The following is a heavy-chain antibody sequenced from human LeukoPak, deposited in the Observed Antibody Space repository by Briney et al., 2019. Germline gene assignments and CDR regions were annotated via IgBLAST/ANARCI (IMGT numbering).Heavy chain of an antibody. CDR1: VYTFTSYY. V-gene: IGHV1-46*01. Sequence: GGSVKVSCKASVYTFTSYYMHWVRQAPGQGLEWLGIINPSGGSTSYAQKCQGRVTTTRNTSTSTVYMELSSLRSEHTAVYYCARTWIQLRFDLTSDYGMDVWGQGTTVTVSS. CDR3: ARTWIQLRFDLTSDYGMDV. D-gene: IGHD5-18*01. CDR2: INPSGGST. J-gene: IGHJ6*02.